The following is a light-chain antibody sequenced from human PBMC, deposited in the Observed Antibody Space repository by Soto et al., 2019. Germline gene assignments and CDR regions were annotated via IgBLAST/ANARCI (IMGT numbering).Light chain of an antibody. CDR3: QQYVSSGFT. CDR2: AVS. V-gene: IGKV3-20*01. CDR1: QSVSGSS. Sequence: EIVLTQSPGTLSLSPGERATLSCRASQSVSGSSLAWYQQRPGQAPRLLIYAVSNRATGVPDRFSGSGSGTDFTLTIRRLEPKDFAVYFCQQYVSSGFTFGPGTKVDIK. J-gene: IGKJ3*01.